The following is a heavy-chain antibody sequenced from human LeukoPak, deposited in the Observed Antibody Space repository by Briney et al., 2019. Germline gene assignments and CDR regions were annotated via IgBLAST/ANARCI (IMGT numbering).Heavy chain of an antibody. D-gene: IGHD2-2*01. CDR2: IKQDGSEK. J-gene: IGHJ6*03. V-gene: IGHV3-7*01. CDR3: ARDRVSTTYYMDV. CDR1: GFTFSSYW. Sequence: PGGSLRLSCAASGFTFSSYWMGWVRQAPGKGLEWVANIKQDGSEKYFVDSVKGRFTISRDNAKNSLYLQLNSLRAEDTAVYYCARDRVSTTYYMDVWGQGTTVIISS.